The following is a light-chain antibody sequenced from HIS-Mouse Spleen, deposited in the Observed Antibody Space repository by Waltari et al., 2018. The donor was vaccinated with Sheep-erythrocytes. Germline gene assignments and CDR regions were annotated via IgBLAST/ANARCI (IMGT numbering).Light chain of an antibody. CDR3: AAWDDSLNGYV. J-gene: IGLJ1*01. CDR1: SSNIGSNT. CDR2: STN. V-gene: IGLV1-44*01. Sequence: GQRVTIACSGRSSNIGSNTVNWYQQLPGTAPKLVIYSTNQRPSGVPDRFSGSKSGTSASLAISGLQSEDEADYYCAAWDDSLNGYVFGTGTKVTVL.